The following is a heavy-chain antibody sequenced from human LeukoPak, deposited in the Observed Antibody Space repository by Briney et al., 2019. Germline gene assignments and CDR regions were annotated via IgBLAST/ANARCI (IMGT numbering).Heavy chain of an antibody. CDR3: ARVAYTYYYYYMDV. CDR2: IYTSGST. Sequence: PSETLSLTCTVSGGSISSGSYYWSWIRQPAGKGLEWLGHIYTSGSTNYNPSLKSRVTISVDTSKNQFSLKLSSVTAADTAVYYCARVAYTYYYYYMDVWGKGTTVTVSS. D-gene: IGHD2-21*01. V-gene: IGHV4-61*09. CDR1: GGSISSGSYY. J-gene: IGHJ6*03.